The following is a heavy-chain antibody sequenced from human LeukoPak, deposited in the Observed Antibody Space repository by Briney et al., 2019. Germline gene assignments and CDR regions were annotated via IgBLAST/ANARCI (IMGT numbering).Heavy chain of an antibody. CDR3: ARGSTVTTSYYYYMDV. CDR2: ISSSSSTI. J-gene: IGHJ6*03. CDR1: GFTFSSYS. D-gene: IGHD4-11*01. V-gene: IGHV3-48*01. Sequence: GGSLRLSCAASGFTFSSYSMNWVRQAPGKGLEWVSYISSSSSTIYYADSVKGRFTISRDNAKNSLYLQMNSLRAEDTAVYYCARGSTVTTSYYYYMDVWGKGTTVTVSS.